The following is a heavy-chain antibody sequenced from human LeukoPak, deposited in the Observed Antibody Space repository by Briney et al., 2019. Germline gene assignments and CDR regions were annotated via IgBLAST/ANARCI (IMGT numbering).Heavy chain of an antibody. CDR1: GFTFSSYS. Sequence: PGGSLRLSCAASGFTFSSYSMNWVRQAPGKGLEWVSSISSSSSYIYYADSVKGRFTISRDNAKNSLYLQMNSLRAEDTAVYYCARVRYCSSTSCYHAFDIWGQGTMVTVSS. CDR2: ISSSSSYI. CDR3: ARVRYCSSTSCYHAFDI. V-gene: IGHV3-21*01. J-gene: IGHJ3*02. D-gene: IGHD2-2*01.